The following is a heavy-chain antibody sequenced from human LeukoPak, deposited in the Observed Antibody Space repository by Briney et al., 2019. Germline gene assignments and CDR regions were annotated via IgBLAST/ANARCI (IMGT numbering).Heavy chain of an antibody. CDR2: IYYSGST. CDR1: GVSLSSDKYY. Sequence: SETLSLTCTVSGVSLSSDKYYWTWIRQGPGKGLEWIGHIYYSGSTSFNPSLKSRVSMSMDTSKSQFSLKLTSVTAADTAVYYCATPYCGAISCLDVFDVWGQGTVVTVSS. J-gene: IGHJ3*01. D-gene: IGHD2-21*01. V-gene: IGHV4-31*03. CDR3: ATPYCGAISCLDVFDV.